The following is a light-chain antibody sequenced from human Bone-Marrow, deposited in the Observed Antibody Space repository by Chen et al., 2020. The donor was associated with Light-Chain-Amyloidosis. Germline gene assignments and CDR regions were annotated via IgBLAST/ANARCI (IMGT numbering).Light chain of an antibody. CDR2: EVT. J-gene: IGLJ1*01. Sequence: QSALTQPASVSGSPGQSITISCTGTSSDVGGDNHVSWYQQHPDKAPKLMIYEVTNRPSCVPSRVSGSKSDNTASLTLSGLQTEDEADYFCSSYTITNTLVFGSGTRVTVL. CDR1: SSDVGGDNH. V-gene: IGLV2-14*01. CDR3: SSYTITNTLV.